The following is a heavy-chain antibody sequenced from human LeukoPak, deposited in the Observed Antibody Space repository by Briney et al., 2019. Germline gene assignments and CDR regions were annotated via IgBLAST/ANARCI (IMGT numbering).Heavy chain of an antibody. J-gene: IGHJ4*02. CDR2: INPNSGGT. CDR3: ARAMIVVGISPVGY. D-gene: IGHD3-22*01. CDR1: GYTFTGYY. V-gene: IGHV1-2*02. Sequence: ASVKVSCKASGYTFTGYYMHWVRQAPGQGLEWMGWINPNSGGTHYAQKFQGRVTMTRDTSISTAYMELSRLRSDDTAVYYCARAMIVVGISPVGYWGQGTLVTVSS.